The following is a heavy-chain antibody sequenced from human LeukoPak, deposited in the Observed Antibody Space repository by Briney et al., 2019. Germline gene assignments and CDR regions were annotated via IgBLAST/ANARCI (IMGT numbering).Heavy chain of an antibody. CDR3: ARGLWFGDENPPYFDY. D-gene: IGHD3-10*01. V-gene: IGHV4-39*07. Sequence: SETLSLTCTVSGGSIRISSYYWGWIRQPPGKGLEWIGSIYYSGSTYYNPSLKSRVTISVDTSRNQFSLKLSSVTAADTAVYYCARGLWFGDENPPYFDYWGQGILVTVSS. CDR2: IYYSGST. CDR1: GGSIRISSYY. J-gene: IGHJ4*02.